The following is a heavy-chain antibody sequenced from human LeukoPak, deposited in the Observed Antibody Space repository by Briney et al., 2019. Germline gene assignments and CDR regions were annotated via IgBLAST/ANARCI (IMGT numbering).Heavy chain of an antibody. CDR3: AKDIRSSGWSKYSDY. Sequence: PGGSLRLSCAASGFTFSSYWIHWVRQAPGKGLVWVSRIKSDGSSTSYADSVKGRFTISRDNAKNTLYLQMNSLRAEDTAVYYCAKDIRSSGWSKYSDYWGQGTLVTVSS. J-gene: IGHJ4*02. V-gene: IGHV3-74*01. D-gene: IGHD6-19*01. CDR2: IKSDGSST. CDR1: GFTFSSYW.